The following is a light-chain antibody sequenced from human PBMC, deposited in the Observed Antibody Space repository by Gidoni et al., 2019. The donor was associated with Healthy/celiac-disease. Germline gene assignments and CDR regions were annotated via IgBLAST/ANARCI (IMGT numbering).Light chain of an antibody. Sequence: SYALTQPPSVSVSPGHTASITCSGDTLGDKYACWYQQKPGQSPVLVIYQDSKRPSGIPERFSGSNSGNTATLTISGTQAMDEADYYCQAWDSTYVVFGGGTKLTVL. J-gene: IGLJ2*01. CDR2: QDS. CDR1: TLGDKY. CDR3: QAWDSTYVV. V-gene: IGLV3-1*01.